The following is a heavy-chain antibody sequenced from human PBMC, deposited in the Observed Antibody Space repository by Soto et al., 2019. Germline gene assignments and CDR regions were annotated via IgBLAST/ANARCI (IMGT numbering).Heavy chain of an antibody. V-gene: IGHV3-23*01. Sequence: PGGSLRLSCEASGFTFHSYWMWWVRQAPGKGLEWVSSISGSGGSTYYADSVKGRFTISRDNSKNTLSLQMNSLRADDTAIYFCARGTFGPDYWGQGILVTVSS. CDR1: GFTFHSYW. D-gene: IGHD3-10*01. J-gene: IGHJ4*02. CDR2: ISGSGGST. CDR3: ARGTFGPDY.